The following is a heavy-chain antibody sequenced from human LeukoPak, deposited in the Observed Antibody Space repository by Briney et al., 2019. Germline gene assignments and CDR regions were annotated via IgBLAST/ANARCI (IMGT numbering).Heavy chain of an antibody. J-gene: IGHJ4*02. Sequence: GRSLRLSCAASGFTFSSYAMHWVRQAPGKGLEWVAVISYDGSNKYYADPVKGRFTISRDNSKNTLYLQMNSLRAEDTAVYYCARDGYSGSGSYSHHFDYWGQGTLVTVSS. V-gene: IGHV3-30*04. CDR2: ISYDGSNK. D-gene: IGHD3-10*01. CDR1: GFTFSSYA. CDR3: ARDGYSGSGSYSHHFDY.